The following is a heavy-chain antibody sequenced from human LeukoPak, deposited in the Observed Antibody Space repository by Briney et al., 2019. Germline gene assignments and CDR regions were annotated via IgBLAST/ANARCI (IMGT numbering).Heavy chain of an antibody. CDR1: GGSFSGYY. CDR2: INHSGST. V-gene: IGHV4-34*01. Sequence: SETLSLTCAVYGGSFSGYYWSWIRQPPGKGLEWIGEINHSGSTNYNPSLKSRVTISVDTSKNQFSLKLSSVTAADTAVYYCARGYCGGDCYTPWGQGTLVTVSS. D-gene: IGHD2-21*02. CDR3: ARGYCGGDCYTP. J-gene: IGHJ5*02.